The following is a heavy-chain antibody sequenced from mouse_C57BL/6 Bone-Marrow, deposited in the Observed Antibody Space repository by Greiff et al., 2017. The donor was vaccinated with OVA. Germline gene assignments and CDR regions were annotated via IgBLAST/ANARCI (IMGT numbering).Heavy chain of an antibody. CDR2: INPNNGGT. V-gene: IGHV1-26*01. D-gene: IGHD2-5*01. J-gene: IGHJ1*03. CDR3: ASGAYSNYVWYFDV. CDR1: GYTFTDYY. Sequence: VQLQQSGPELVKPGASVKISCKASGYTFTDYYMNWVKQSPGKSLEWIGDINPNNGGTSYNQKFKGKATLTVDKSSSTASMELRSLTSEDSAVDYCASGAYSNYVWYFDVWGTGTTVTVSS.